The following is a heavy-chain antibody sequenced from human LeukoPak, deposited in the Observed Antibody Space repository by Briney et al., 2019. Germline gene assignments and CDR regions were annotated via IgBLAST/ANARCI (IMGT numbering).Heavy chain of an antibody. V-gene: IGHV5-51*01. CDR1: GYRFTGYW. CDR3: ARHGYNWNDGAFDI. Sequence: GEPRKISCQGLGYRFTGYWSGWVRQLPGKGLEWIGIIYPGDFDTSYNPSFQGEATLSADTSITTAYLQWSSLKASDTAMYYCARHGYNWNDGAFDIGGQGTRVTVSS. J-gene: IGHJ3*02. CDR2: IYPGDFDT. D-gene: IGHD1-1*01.